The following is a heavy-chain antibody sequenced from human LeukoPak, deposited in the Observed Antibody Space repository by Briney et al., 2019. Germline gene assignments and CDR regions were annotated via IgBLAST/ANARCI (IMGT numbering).Heavy chain of an antibody. J-gene: IGHJ3*02. D-gene: IGHD2-2*01. V-gene: IGHV4-4*07. CDR1: GGSISTYY. CDR2: IYTSGGT. CDR3: ARVQLPATKGAFDI. Sequence: PSETLSLTCSVSGGSISTYYWSWIRQPAGRGLEWIGRIYTSGGTNYNPSLKSRVTMSVDTSKNQFSLRMTSVTAADTALYWCARVQLPATKGAFDIWGQGTMVTVLS.